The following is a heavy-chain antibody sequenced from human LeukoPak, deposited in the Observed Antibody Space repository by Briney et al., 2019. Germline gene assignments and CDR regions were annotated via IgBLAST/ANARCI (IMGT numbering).Heavy chain of an antibody. CDR3: AKITAVVGGTEVNFDY. Sequence: PGGSLRLSCAASGFTFSSYSMSWVRQAPGKGLEWVSAISGSGGSTYYADSVKGRFTISRDNSKNTLYLQMNSLRAEDTAVYYCAKITAVVGGTEVNFDYWGQGTLVTVSS. J-gene: IGHJ4*02. D-gene: IGHD2-21*02. CDR2: ISGSGGST. CDR1: GFTFSSYS. V-gene: IGHV3-23*01.